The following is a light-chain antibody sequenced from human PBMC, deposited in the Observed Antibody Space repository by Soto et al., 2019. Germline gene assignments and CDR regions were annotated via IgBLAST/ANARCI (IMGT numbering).Light chain of an antibody. J-gene: IGKJ1*01. CDR3: QQTYTTPSAWT. V-gene: IGKV1-39*01. CDR2: AAS. Sequence: DIQMTQSPSSLSASVGDRVTITCRASQSISSSLNWYQQKPGKAPKLLLYAASSLQGGVPSRFSGSGSGTDFTLTVSSLQPEDFATYFCQQTYTTPSAWTFGQGTKVDIK. CDR1: QSISSS.